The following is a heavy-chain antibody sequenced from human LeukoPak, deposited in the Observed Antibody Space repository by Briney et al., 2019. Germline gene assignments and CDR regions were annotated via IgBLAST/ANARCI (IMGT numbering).Heavy chain of an antibody. Sequence: PSETLSLTCTVSGGSISSGSYYWSWIRQPAGKGLEWIGNIYYSGSTNYNPSLKSRVTIPVDTSKNQFSLKLSSVTAADTAVYYCTRGSIAYYYMDVWGKGTTVTISS. D-gene: IGHD3-22*01. CDR3: TRGSIAYYYMDV. V-gene: IGHV4-61*10. CDR1: GGSISSGSYY. J-gene: IGHJ6*03. CDR2: IYYSGST.